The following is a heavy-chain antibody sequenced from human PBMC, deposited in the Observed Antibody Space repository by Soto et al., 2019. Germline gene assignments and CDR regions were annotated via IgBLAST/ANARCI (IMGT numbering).Heavy chain of an antibody. D-gene: IGHD3-10*01. J-gene: IGHJ4*02. CDR2: INAGNGNT. CDR1: GYTFTSYA. Sequence: QVQLVQSGAEVKKPGASVKVSCKASGYTFTSYAMHWVRQAPGQRLEWMGWINAGNGNTKYSQKFQGRVTITRDTSASTAYMELSGLRSEDTAVYCCARDFSWFGELIGSDYWGQGTLVSVSS. CDR3: ARDFSWFGELIGSDY. V-gene: IGHV1-3*01.